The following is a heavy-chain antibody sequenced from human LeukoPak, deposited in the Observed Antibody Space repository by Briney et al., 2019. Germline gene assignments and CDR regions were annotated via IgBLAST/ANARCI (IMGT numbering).Heavy chain of an antibody. CDR3: ARDGYNSFDY. CDR2: ISAYNGNT. V-gene: IGHV1-18*01. CDR1: GYTFTSYG. J-gene: IGHJ4*02. D-gene: IGHD5-24*01. Sequence: GASVKVSCKASGYTFTSYGLTWVRQAPGQGLEWMGWISAYNGNTNCAQKLQGRVTMTTDTSTSTAYVELRSLRSDNTAVYYCARDGYNSFDYWGQGTLVTVSS.